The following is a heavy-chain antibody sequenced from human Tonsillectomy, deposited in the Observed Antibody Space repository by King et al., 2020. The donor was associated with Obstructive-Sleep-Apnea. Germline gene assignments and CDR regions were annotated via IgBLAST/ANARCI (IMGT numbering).Heavy chain of an antibody. V-gene: IGHV3-23*04. J-gene: IGHJ4*02. D-gene: IGHD3-16*02. CDR1: GFTFSSYA. CDR2: ISGSGGST. CDR3: AKVHDYVWGSYPLERVYFDY. Sequence: VQLVESGGGLVQPGGSLRLSCAASGFTFSSYAMSWVRQAPGKGLEWGSAISGSGGSTYYADSVKGRFTISRDNSKKTLYLQMNSRRAEDTAVYYCAKVHDYVWGSYPLERVYFDYWGQGTLVTVSS.